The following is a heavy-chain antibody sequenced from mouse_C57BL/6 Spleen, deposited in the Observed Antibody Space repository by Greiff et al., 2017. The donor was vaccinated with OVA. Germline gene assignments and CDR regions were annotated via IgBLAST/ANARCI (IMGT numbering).Heavy chain of an antibody. D-gene: IGHD1-1*01. CDR3: ARDYGSSYGYFDV. CDR1: GFTFSDYG. CDR2: ISSGSSTI. Sequence: VKVVESGGGLVKPGGSLKLSCAASGFTFSDYGMHWVRQAPEKGLEWVAYISSGSSTIYYADTVKGRFTISRDNAKNTLFLQMTSLRSEDTAMYYCARDYGSSYGYFDVWGTGTTVTVSS. V-gene: IGHV5-17*01. J-gene: IGHJ1*03.